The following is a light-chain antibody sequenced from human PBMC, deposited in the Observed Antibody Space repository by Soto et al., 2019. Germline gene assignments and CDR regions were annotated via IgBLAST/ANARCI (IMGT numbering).Light chain of an antibody. CDR3: SSYTSSSLEV. CDR2: EVS. Sequence: QSVPTQPASVSGSPGQSITISCTGTSSDVGGYNYVSWYQQHPGKAPKLMIYEVSNRPSGVSNRFSGSKSGNTASLTISGLQAEDEADYYCSSYTSSSLEVFGTGTKLTVL. V-gene: IGLV2-14*01. J-gene: IGLJ1*01. CDR1: SSDVGGYNY.